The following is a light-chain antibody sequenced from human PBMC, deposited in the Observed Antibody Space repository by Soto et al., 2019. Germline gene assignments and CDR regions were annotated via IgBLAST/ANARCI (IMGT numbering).Light chain of an antibody. Sequence: EIVLTQSPGTLSLSPGERATLSCRASQSVGSNRLAWYQHRPGQAPRLLIYDASSRATGIPDRFSGSGSGTDFTLTISRLEPEDFAVYFCHQCGSSPVTFGPGTKVDIK. CDR3: HQCGSSPVT. CDR2: DAS. V-gene: IGKV3-20*01. J-gene: IGKJ3*01. CDR1: QSVGSNR.